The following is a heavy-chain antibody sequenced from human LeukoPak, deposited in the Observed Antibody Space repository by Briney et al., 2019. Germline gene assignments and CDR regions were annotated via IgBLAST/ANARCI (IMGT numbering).Heavy chain of an antibody. CDR2: IYYSGST. CDR1: GGSISSSSYY. V-gene: IGHV4-39*07. D-gene: IGHD6-13*01. J-gene: IGHJ3*02. Sequence: SETLSLTCTVSGGSISSSSYYWGWIRQPPGKGLERIGSIYYSGSTYYNPSLKSRVTISVDTSKNQFSLKLSSVTAADTAVYYCARDLLGIAAAGTGDDAFDIWGQGTMVTVSS. CDR3: ARDLLGIAAAGTGDDAFDI.